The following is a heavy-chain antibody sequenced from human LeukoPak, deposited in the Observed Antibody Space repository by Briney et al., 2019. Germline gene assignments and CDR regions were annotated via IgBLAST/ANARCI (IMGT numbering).Heavy chain of an antibody. CDR2: INTNSGGT. J-gene: IGHJ4*02. V-gene: IGHV1-2*02. CDR3: ARGSNSDY. Sequence: ASVTVSCTASGYTFTGYYMHWVRQAPGQGLEWMGWINTNSGGTNYVHKFQGRVTMTRDTSISTAYMELSRLTSDDTAVYYCARGSNSDYWGQGTLVTVSS. CDR1: GYTFTGYY. D-gene: IGHD5-24*01.